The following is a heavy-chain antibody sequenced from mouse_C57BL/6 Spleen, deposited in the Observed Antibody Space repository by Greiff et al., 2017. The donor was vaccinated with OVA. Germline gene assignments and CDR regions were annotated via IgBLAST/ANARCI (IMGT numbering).Heavy chain of an antibody. V-gene: IGHV14-4*01. CDR1: GFNIKDDY. D-gene: IGHD4-1*01. Sequence: VQLQQSGAELVRPGASVKLSCTASGFNIKDDYMHWVKQRPEQGLEWIGWIDPENGDTEYASKFQGKATITADTSSNPAYLQLSSLTSEDTAVYYCTRTGTSAFDYWGQGTTLTVSS. J-gene: IGHJ2*01. CDR3: TRTGTSAFDY. CDR2: IDPENGDT.